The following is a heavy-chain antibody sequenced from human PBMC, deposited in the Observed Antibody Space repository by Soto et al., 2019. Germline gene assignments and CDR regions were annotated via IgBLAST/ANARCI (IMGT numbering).Heavy chain of an antibody. CDR3: ARDVGFGEGIDY. V-gene: IGHV4-30-4*01. CDR2: IYYSGTT. D-gene: IGHD3-10*01. Sequence: SETLSLTCTVSGGSISSGHYYWSWVRQATGQGLEWIGYIYYSGTTYNNPSLKSRSTISLDTSKNQFSLKLSSVTAADTAVYYCARDVGFGEGIDYWGQGTLVTVSS. J-gene: IGHJ4*02. CDR1: GGSISSGHYY.